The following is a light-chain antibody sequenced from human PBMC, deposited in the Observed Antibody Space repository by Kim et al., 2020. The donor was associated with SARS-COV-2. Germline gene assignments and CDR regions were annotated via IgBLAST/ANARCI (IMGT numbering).Light chain of an antibody. CDR2: GAS. CDR3: QQYDSSPLT. CDR1: HSIKNRY. V-gene: IGKV3-20*01. Sequence: DIVLTQSPGILSLSPVETATLSCRASHSIKNRYLAWYQQKHGQAPRLLIYGASSRATGIPDRFSGSGSGTDFTLTITRLEPADFAVYFCQQYDSSPLTFGGGTKVDIK. J-gene: IGKJ4*01.